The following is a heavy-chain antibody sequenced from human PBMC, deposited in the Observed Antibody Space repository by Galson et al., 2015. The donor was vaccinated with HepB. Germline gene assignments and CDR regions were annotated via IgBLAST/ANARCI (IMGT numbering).Heavy chain of an antibody. V-gene: IGHV2-5*02. D-gene: IGHD4-23*01. Sequence: PALVKPTQTLTLTCSLSGLSISAGGEGVGWIRPPPVKALEWLSLISWDDTKRYRPSLENRLTITKDTSKNQVVLTMTNMDPVDTGTYYCAKLGNSFFEYWGQGTPVTVSS. CDR3: AKLGNSFFEY. CDR1: GLSISAGGEG. CDR2: ISWDDTK. J-gene: IGHJ4*02.